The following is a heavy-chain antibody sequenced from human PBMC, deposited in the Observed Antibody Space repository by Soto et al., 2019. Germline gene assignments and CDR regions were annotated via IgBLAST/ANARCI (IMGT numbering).Heavy chain of an antibody. CDR1: GYTFSSYG. Sequence: QVPLVQSGAEVKKPGASVKVSCKASGYTFSSYGISWVRQAPGQGLEWMGWISAYNGNTNYAQKLQGRVTMTTDTSTTTAYMELRSLRSADTAVYYCARDDALEYCSGGSCYSFDYWGQGTLVTVSS. CDR3: ARDDALEYCSGGSCYSFDY. V-gene: IGHV1-18*01. J-gene: IGHJ4*02. D-gene: IGHD2-15*01. CDR2: ISAYNGNT.